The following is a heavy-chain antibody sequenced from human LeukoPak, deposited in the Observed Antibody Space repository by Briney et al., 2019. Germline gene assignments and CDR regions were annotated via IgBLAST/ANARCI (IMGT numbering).Heavy chain of an antibody. CDR3: GRAPGRYDSSGYSPKRYFAP. CDR2: IHHDGRDE. Sequence: PGRSLRLSCAASGFTFSSYAMHWVRQAPAKGLEWVAFIHHDGRDEYYPDSVKGRFTTSRDNSKHTLYLQMNSLRAEDTAVYYCGRAPGRYDSSGYSPKRYFAPWGQGTLVTVSS. CDR1: GFTFSSYA. D-gene: IGHD3-22*01. J-gene: IGHJ5*02. V-gene: IGHV3-30*04.